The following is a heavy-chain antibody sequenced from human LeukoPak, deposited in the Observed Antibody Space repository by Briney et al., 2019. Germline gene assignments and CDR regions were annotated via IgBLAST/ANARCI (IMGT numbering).Heavy chain of an antibody. CDR2: IYYSGST. D-gene: IGHD3-16*01. J-gene: IGHJ4*02. Sequence: SETLSLTXTVSDGSISSYYWTWIRQPPGKGLEWIGYIYYSGSTSYNPSLKSRVTISVDTSKNQFSLKLSSVTAADTAVYYCARYSLYDYVWGSYSQTFAFDYWGQGTLVTVSS. CDR3: ARYSLYDYVWGSYSQTFAFDY. V-gene: IGHV4-59*01. CDR1: DGSISSYY.